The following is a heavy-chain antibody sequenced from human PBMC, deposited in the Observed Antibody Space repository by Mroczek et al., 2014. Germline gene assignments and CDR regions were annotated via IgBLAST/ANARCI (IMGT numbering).Heavy chain of an antibody. CDR3: AREESNHRYYFDY. CDR2: IWYDGSNK. V-gene: IGHV3-33*01. J-gene: IGHJ4*02. CDR1: GFTFSSYG. Sequence: QVQLVQSGGGVVQPGRSLRLSCAASGFTFSSYGMHWVRQAPGKGLEWVAVIWYDGSNKYYADSVKGRFTISRDNSKNTLYLQMNSLRAEDTAVYYCAREESNHRYYFDYVGPGNPGPPSP. D-gene: IGHD1-14*01.